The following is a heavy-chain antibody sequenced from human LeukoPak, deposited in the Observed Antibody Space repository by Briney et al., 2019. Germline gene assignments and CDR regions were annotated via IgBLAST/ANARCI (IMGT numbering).Heavy chain of an antibody. CDR3: ARVYDVLTGGFDH. J-gene: IGHJ4*02. V-gene: IGHV3-21*01. CDR1: GFTFRRYD. CDR2: ISSSMISI. Sequence: GGSLRLSCASYGFTFRRYDMNWVRQAPGKGLEWVSFISSSMISIHYADSVQGRFTISRDNARNILYLQMDSLRAEDTAVYYCARVYDVLTGGFDHWGQGALVTVSS. D-gene: IGHD3-9*01.